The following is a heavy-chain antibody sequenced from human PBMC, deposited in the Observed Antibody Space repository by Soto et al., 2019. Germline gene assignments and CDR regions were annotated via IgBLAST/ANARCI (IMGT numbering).Heavy chain of an antibody. J-gene: IGHJ4*02. D-gene: IGHD6-19*01. CDR1: GGSFSGYY. CDR3: ARGPRYSSGWHAHYYLDY. Sequence: SETLSLTCAVYGGSFSGYYWSWIRQPPGKGLEWIGEINHSGSTNYNPSLKSRVTISVDTSKNQFSLKLSSVTAADTAVYYCARGPRYSSGWHAHYYLDYWGQGTQVTVSS. CDR2: INHSGST. V-gene: IGHV4-34*01.